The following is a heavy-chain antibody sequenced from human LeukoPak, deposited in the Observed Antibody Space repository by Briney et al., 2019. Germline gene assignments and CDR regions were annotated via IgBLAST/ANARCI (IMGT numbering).Heavy chain of an antibody. CDR1: GGSISSSSYY. V-gene: IGHV4-39*07. J-gene: IGHJ4*02. CDR3: ARDPGYSYGYPLDY. D-gene: IGHD5-18*01. Sequence: SETLSPTCTVSGGSISSSSYYWGWIRQPPGKGLEWIGSIYYSGSTYHNPSLKSRVTISVDTSKNQFSLKLSSVTAADTAVYYCARDPGYSYGYPLDYWGQGTLVTVSS. CDR2: IYYSGST.